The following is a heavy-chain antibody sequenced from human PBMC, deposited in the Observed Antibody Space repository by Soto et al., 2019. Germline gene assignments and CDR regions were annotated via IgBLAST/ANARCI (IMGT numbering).Heavy chain of an antibody. J-gene: IGHJ5*02. V-gene: IGHV3-30*18. CDR1: GFTFSSYG. CDR3: AKSLGVGATSRWFDP. CDR2: ISYDGSNK. D-gene: IGHD1-26*01. Sequence: QVQLVESGGGVVKPGRSLRLSCAASGFTFSSYGMHWVRQAPGKGLEWVAVISYDGSNKYYADSVKGRFTISRDNSKNTLYLQMNSLRAEDTAVYYCAKSLGVGATSRWFDPWGQGTLVTVSS.